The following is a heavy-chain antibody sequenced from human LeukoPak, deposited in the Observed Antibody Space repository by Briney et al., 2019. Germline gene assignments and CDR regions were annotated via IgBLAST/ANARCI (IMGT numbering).Heavy chain of an antibody. J-gene: IGHJ4*02. CDR3: ARDGSSGWYWVDY. V-gene: IGHV3-48*01. Sequence: PGGSLRLSCAASGFTFSRYSMNWVRQAPGKGLEWVSYISSGSSTIYYADSVKGRFTISRDNSKNTLYLQMNSLRAEDTAVYYCARDGSSGWYWVDYWGQGTLVTVSS. CDR2: ISSGSSTI. CDR1: GFTFSRYS. D-gene: IGHD6-19*01.